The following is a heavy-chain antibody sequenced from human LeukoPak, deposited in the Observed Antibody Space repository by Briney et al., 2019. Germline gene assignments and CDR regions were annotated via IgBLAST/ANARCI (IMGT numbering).Heavy chain of an antibody. CDR2: IYYTGST. J-gene: IGHJ2*01. CDR1: GGSISTSSYY. Sequence: ASETLSLTCTVAGGSISTSSYYWGWIRQPPGKGLEWIGSIYYTGSTYYSPSLKSRVTISKDTSKNQFSLRLTSVTAADTAVYYCVRPGSWYIDIWGRGTLVSVSS. CDR3: VRPGSWYIDI. V-gene: IGHV4-39*01. D-gene: IGHD3-10*01.